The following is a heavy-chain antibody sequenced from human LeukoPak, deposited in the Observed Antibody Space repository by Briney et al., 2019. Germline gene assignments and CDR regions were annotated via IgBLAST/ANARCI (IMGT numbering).Heavy chain of an antibody. V-gene: IGHV4-39*01. J-gene: IGHJ5*02. D-gene: IGHD3-3*01. CDR1: GGSISSSSYY. Sequence: SETLSLTCTVSGGSISSSSYYWGWIRQPPGKGLEWIGSIYYSGSTCYNPSLESRVTIAVDTSKNQFSLKLSSVTAADTAVYYCARRDDFSSPGVFDPWGQGTLVTVAS. CDR3: ARRDDFSSPGVFDP. CDR2: IYYSGST.